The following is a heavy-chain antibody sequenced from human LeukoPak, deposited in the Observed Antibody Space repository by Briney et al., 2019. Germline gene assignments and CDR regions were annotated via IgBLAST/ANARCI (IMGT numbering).Heavy chain of an antibody. D-gene: IGHD3-22*01. V-gene: IGHV1-2*02. CDR1: GYIFTDYY. Sequence: GASVKVSCKASGYIFTDYYMHWVRQAPGQGLEWMGWINPNSGGTKYAQTFQGRVTMTRDTSTSTVYMDLSTLRSDDTAVYYCARSTYYYDSSGFYQPGYFQDWGQGTLVTVSS. CDR2: INPNSGGT. J-gene: IGHJ1*01. CDR3: ARSTYYYDSSGFYQPGYFQD.